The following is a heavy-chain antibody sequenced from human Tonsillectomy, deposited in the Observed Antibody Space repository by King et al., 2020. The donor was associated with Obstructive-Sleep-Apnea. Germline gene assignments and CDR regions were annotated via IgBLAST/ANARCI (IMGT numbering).Heavy chain of an antibody. J-gene: IGHJ4*02. CDR2: INHSGST. D-gene: IGHD3-10*01. CDR1: GVSFSRFY. CDR3: ARGAGASSFDY. V-gene: IGHV4-34*01. Sequence: VQLQQWGAGLLKPSEPLSLTCAVYGVSFSRFYWNWIRQPPGKGLEWIGEINHSGSTNYNPSLKSRVTISVDTSKSQFSLKLISMTAADTAVYYCARGAGASSFDYWGQGTLVSVSS.